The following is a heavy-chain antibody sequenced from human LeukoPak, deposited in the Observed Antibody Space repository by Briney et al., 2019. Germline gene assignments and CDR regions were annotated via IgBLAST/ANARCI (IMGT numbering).Heavy chain of an antibody. J-gene: IGHJ4*02. CDR2: IKSKTDGGTT. D-gene: IGHD4-17*01. V-gene: IGHV3-15*01. CDR3: TTRGTTVTLSFDY. Sequence: GGSLRLSCAASGFTFSNAWMSWVRQAPGKGLEWVGRIKSKTDGGTTDYAAPVKGRFTISRDDSRNTLYLQMNSLNTEDTAVYYCTTRGTTVTLSFDYWGQGTLVTVSS. CDR1: GFTFSNAW.